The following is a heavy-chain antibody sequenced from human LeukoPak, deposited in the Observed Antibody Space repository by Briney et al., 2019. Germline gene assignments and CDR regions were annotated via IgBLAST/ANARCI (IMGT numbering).Heavy chain of an antibody. Sequence: GGSLRLSCAASGFTFSSYSMYWVRQAPGKGLEWVSRINTDGKTTNFADSVKGRFTISRDNAKNTLYLQMNSLGAEDTAVYHCARGNYYDSSGPGGYWGQGTLVIVSS. CDR2: INTDGKTT. CDR1: GFTFSSYS. V-gene: IGHV3-74*01. CDR3: ARGNYYDSSGPGGY. J-gene: IGHJ4*02. D-gene: IGHD3-22*01.